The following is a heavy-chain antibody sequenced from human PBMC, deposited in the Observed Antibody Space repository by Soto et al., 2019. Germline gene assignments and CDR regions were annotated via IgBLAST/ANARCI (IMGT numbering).Heavy chain of an antibody. D-gene: IGHD1-1*01. CDR1: SGPSSSHN. CDR3: VRQGIGNLHGLVDV. V-gene: IGHV4-59*08. Sequence: QVQLQQSGPGLVKPSETLSRTCSVSSGPSSSHNWGWIRQPPGRGLEWIGYVYSTGGTSYNPSLKSRVTISADTSTNHISLTLTSVTAADTAVYYCVRQGIGNLHGLVDVWGQGTTVRVSS. J-gene: IGHJ6*02. CDR2: VYSTGGT.